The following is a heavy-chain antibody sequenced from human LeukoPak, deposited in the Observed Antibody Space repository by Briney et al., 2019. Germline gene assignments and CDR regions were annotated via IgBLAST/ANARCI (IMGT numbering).Heavy chain of an antibody. D-gene: IGHD6-13*01. V-gene: IGHV3-53*01. CDR1: GFTVSSNY. Sequence: GGSLRLSCAASGFTVSSNYMNWVRQAPGKGLEWVSSIYSGGDTYYADSVKGRFTLSRDKSKNTLYLQMNSLRADDTAVYYCARDSGTSSSWYDYWGQGTLVTVSS. J-gene: IGHJ4*02. CDR2: IYSGGDT. CDR3: ARDSGTSSSWYDY.